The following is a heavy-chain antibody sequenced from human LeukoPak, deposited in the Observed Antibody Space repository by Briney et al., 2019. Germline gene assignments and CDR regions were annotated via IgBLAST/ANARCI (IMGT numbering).Heavy chain of an antibody. Sequence: SETLSLTCAVYGGSFSGYYWSWIRQPPGKGLEWIGEINHSGSTNYNPSLKSRVTISVDTSKNQFSLKLSSVTAADTAVYYCARGLKGDYGDYEGWFDSWGQGTLVTVSS. D-gene: IGHD4-17*01. CDR2: INHSGST. J-gene: IGHJ5*01. CDR1: GGSFSGYY. CDR3: ARGLKGDYGDYEGWFDS. V-gene: IGHV4-34*01.